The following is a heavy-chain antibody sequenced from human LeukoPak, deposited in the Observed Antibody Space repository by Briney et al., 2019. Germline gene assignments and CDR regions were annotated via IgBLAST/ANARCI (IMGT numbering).Heavy chain of an antibody. V-gene: IGHV3-30*02. CDR1: GFPFSRYD. Sequence: GGSLRLSCAASGFPFSRYDMHWVRQAPGKGLEWVAFIRYDGSNKYYADSVKGRFTISRDNSKNTLYLQMNSLRAEDTAVYYSAKSPTKQQLPPYYYYYMDVWGKGTTVTISS. D-gene: IGHD6-13*01. CDR2: IRYDGSNK. CDR3: AKSPTKQQLPPYYYYYMDV. J-gene: IGHJ6*03.